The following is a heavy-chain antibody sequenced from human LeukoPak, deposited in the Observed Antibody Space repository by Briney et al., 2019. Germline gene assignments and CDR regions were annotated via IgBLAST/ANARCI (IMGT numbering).Heavy chain of an antibody. CDR1: GGSFSGYY. D-gene: IGHD6-13*01. J-gene: IGHJ5*02. CDR3: ARGRGSSRDPYDP. V-gene: IGHV4-34*01. CDR2: INHSGST. Sequence: SETLSLTCAVYGGSFSGYYWSWIRRPPGKGLEWIGEINHSGSTNYNPSLKSRVTISVDTSKNQFSLKLSSVTAADTAVYYCARGRGSSRDPYDPWGQGTLVTVSS.